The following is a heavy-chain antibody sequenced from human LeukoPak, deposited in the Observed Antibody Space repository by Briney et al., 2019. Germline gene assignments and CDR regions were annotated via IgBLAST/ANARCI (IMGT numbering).Heavy chain of an antibody. CDR3: ATSWGSGSYVCLDV. CDR2: MDPNSGNT. V-gene: IGHV1-8*01. CDR1: VYTLTSYD. D-gene: IGHD1-26*01. J-gene: IGHJ6*04. Sequence: ASVNVSCKASVYTLTSYDINWVRQATGQGLEWMGWMDPNSGNTGYAQKFQGRVTMTRNTSISTAYMELSSLRSEDTAVYYCATSWGSGSYVCLDVWGKGTTVTVSS.